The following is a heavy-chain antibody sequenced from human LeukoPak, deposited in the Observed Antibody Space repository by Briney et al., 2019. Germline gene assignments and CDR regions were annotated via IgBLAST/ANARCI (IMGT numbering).Heavy chain of an antibody. J-gene: IGHJ4*02. Sequence: SETLSLTCTVPGGSISSYYWSWTRQPAGKGREWIGRIYTSGSTNYNPSLKSRVTMSVDTSKNQFSRKLSSVTAAGTAVYYCARTGVSSSWYFDYWGQGTLVTVSS. CDR2: IYTSGST. CDR1: GGSISSYY. D-gene: IGHD6-13*01. CDR3: ARTGVSSSWYFDY. V-gene: IGHV4-4*07.